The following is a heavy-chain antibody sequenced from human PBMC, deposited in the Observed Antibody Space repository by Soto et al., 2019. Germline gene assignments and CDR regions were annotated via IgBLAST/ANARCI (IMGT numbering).Heavy chain of an antibody. J-gene: IGHJ6*02. V-gene: IGHV1-2*02. CDR3: AKAGSWYLFYYYGMDV. CDR1: GYTFTGYY. CDR2: INPNSGGT. Sequence: ASVKVSCKASGYTFTGYYMHWVRQAPGQGLEWMGWINPNSGGTNYAQKFQGRVTMTRDTSISTAYMELSRLRSDDTAVYYCAKAGSWYLFYYYGMDVWGQGTTVTVSS. D-gene: IGHD6-13*01.